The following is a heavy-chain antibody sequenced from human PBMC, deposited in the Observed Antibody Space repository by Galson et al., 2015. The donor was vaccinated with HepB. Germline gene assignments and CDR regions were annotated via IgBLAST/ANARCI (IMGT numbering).Heavy chain of an antibody. CDR1: GRTFSSYA. V-gene: IGHV1-69*10. D-gene: IGHD7-27*01. CDR3: ARDLPSTGDGGY. CDR2: IIPILGIA. J-gene: IGHJ4*02. Sequence: SVKVSCKASGRTFSSYAISWVRKAPGQGLEWMGGIIPILGIANYAQKFQGRVTITADKSTSTAYMELGSLRSEDTAVYYCARDLPSTGDGGYWGQGTLVTVSS.